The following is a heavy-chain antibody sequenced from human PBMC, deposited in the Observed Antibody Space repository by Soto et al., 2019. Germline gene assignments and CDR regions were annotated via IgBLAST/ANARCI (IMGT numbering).Heavy chain of an antibody. V-gene: IGHV4-59*01. D-gene: IGHD6-19*01. Sequence: SETLSLTCTVSGGSISSYYWSWIRQPPGKGLEWIGYIYYSGSTNYNPPLKSRVTISVDTSKNQFSLKLSSVTAADTAVYYCARLGWYSADYWGQGTLVTVSS. CDR2: IYYSGST. J-gene: IGHJ4*02. CDR3: ARLGWYSADY. CDR1: GGSISSYY.